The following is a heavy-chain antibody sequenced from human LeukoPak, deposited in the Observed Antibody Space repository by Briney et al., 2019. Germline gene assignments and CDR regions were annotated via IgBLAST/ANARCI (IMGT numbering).Heavy chain of an antibody. J-gene: IGHJ4*02. CDR3: ARHYYSYGPIDY. Sequence: PSETLSLTCTVSGGSISSYYWSWIRQPPGKGLEWIAYIYYSGSTNYNPSLKSRVTISVDTSKNQLSVKLTSVTAADTAVYYCARHYYSYGPIDYWGQGTLVTVSS. CDR1: GGSISSYY. D-gene: IGHD5-18*01. CDR2: IYYSGST. V-gene: IGHV4-59*08.